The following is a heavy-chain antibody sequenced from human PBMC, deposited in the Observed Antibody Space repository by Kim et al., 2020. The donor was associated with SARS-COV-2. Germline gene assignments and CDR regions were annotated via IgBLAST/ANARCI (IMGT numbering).Heavy chain of an antibody. D-gene: IGHD6-13*01. CDR2: IKSKTDGGTT. CDR3: TTDFVLGIAAAGAAFDI. V-gene: IGHV3-15*01. CDR1: GFTFSNAW. Sequence: GGSLRLSCAASGFTFSNAWMSWVRQAPGKGLEWVGRIKSKTDGGTTDYAAPVKGRFTISRDDSKNTLYLQMNSLKTEDTAVYYCTTDFVLGIAAAGAAFDIWGQGTMVTVSS. J-gene: IGHJ3*02.